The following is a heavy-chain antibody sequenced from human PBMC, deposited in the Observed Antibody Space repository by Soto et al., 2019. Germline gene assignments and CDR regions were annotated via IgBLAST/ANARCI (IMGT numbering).Heavy chain of an antibody. CDR3: AKKSLGSITLPAWYYFDY. CDR2: ISGGGDAT. D-gene: IGHD7-27*01. Sequence: EVQLLESGGGLVQPGGSLRLSCAASGFTFGNYAFSWVRQAPGKGLEWGSVISGGGDATYYPDSVKGRFTTSSDNSKNTVYLQMNSLRAEDTAVYYCAKKSLGSITLPAWYYFDYWGQGTLVTVSS. J-gene: IGHJ4*02. CDR1: GFTFGNYA. V-gene: IGHV3-23*01.